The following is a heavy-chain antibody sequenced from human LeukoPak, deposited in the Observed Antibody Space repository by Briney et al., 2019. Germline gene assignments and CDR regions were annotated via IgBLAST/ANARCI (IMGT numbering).Heavy chain of an antibody. V-gene: IGHV4-34*01. CDR2: INYSGST. J-gene: IGHJ4*02. CDR3: ARGQVVRDY. Sequence: SETLSLTCAVYGGSFSGYYWSWIRQPPGKGLEWIGEINYSGSTNCNPSLKSRVTISVDTSKNQFPLNLSSVTAADTAVYYCARGQVVRDYWGQGTLVTVSS. CDR1: GGSFSGYY. D-gene: IGHD2-15*01.